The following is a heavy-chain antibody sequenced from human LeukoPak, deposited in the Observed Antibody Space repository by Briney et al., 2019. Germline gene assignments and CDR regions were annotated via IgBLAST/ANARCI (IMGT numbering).Heavy chain of an antibody. V-gene: IGHV4-31*02. J-gene: IGHJ5*02. Sequence: SETLSLTCVVSGGSIIRGDYYWSWIRQHPGKGLEWIGYIYYTGTTDYNPSPKSRVTISIDTSNNQFALKLRSVTAADTAVYYCARLQLELLLLGWIDPWGQGTLVTVSS. CDR3: ARLQLELLLLGWIDP. CDR2: IYYTGTT. D-gene: IGHD1-7*01. CDR1: GGSIIRGDYY.